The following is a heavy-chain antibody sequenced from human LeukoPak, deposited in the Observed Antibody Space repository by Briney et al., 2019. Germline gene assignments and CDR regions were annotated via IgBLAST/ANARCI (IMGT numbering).Heavy chain of an antibody. CDR2: MNPNSGNT. J-gene: IGHJ6*02. V-gene: IGHV1-8*01. Sequence: GASVKVSCKASGYTFTSYDINWVRQATGQGLEWMGWMNPNSGNTGYAQKFQGRVTMTRNTSISTAYMELSSLRSEDTAVYYCARTSSPRHDFWSGYYGMDVWGQGTTVTVSS. CDR3: ARTSSPRHDFWSGYYGMDV. D-gene: IGHD3-3*01. CDR1: GYTFTSYD.